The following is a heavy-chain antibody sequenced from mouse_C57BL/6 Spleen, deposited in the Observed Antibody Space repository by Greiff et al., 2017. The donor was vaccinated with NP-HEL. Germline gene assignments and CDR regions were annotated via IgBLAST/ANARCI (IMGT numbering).Heavy chain of an antibody. Sequence: VQLQQPGAELVMPGASVKLSCKASGYTFTSYWMHWVKQRPGQGLEWIGEIDPADSYTNYNQKFKGKSTLTVDKCSSTAYMQLSSLTSEDSAVYSCASSYYSNWGYFDYWGQGTTLTVSS. J-gene: IGHJ2*01. D-gene: IGHD2-5*01. CDR3: ASSYYSNWGYFDY. CDR1: GYTFTSYW. V-gene: IGHV1-69*01. CDR2: IDPADSYT.